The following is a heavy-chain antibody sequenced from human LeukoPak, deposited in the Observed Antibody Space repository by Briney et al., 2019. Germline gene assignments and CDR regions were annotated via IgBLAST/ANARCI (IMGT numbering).Heavy chain of an antibody. CDR2: IYYSGST. D-gene: IGHD3-22*01. CDR1: GGSVRSSGYY. Sequence: SETLSLTCTVSGGSVRSSGYYWGWIRQPPGKGLEWIGNIYYSGSTYSKTSLESRVTISKDTSRNQFSLKLTSVTAADTAMYYCATAKEYYDESSGYFEHWGQGTLVTVSS. CDR3: ATAKEYYDESSGYFEH. J-gene: IGHJ5*02. V-gene: IGHV4-39*07.